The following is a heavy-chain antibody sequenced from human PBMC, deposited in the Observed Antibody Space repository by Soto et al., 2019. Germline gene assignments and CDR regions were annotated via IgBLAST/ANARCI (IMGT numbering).Heavy chain of an antibody. D-gene: IGHD6-19*01. J-gene: IGHJ4*02. CDR1: GYGFANYW. CDR3: ARAPSHGWYQHFDY. V-gene: IGHV5-51*01. CDR2: IYPGGSDT. Sequence: GESLKISCEASGYGFANYWIGWVRQMPGKGLEWMGIIYPGGSDTRYGPSFQGHVTISADKSINTAYLQWSSLEASDTAIYYCARAPSHGWYQHFDYWGQGTLVTVSS.